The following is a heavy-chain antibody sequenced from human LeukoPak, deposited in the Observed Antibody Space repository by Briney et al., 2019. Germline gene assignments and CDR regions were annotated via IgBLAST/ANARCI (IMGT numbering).Heavy chain of an antibody. V-gene: IGHV4-39*07. J-gene: IGHJ5*02. CDR1: GGSISSSIYF. CDR3: ARVLNWFDP. Sequence: PSETLSLTCTVSGGSISSSIYFWGWIRQPPGKGLEWIGSIHYSGSTYHDPSLKSRVTVSLDTSKNQFSLKLSSVTAADTAVYYCARVLNWFDPWGQGTLVTVSS. CDR2: IHYSGST.